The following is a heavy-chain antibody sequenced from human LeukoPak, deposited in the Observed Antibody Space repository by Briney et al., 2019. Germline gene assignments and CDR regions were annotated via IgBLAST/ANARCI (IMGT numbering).Heavy chain of an antibody. CDR1: GVSISIYY. V-gene: IGHV4-59*01. CDR2: IYNSEST. CDR3: ARVKGSNWFDP. Sequence: PSETLSLTCTVSGVSISIYYWSWIRQPPGKGLEWIGYIYNSESTYYNPSLKSRVTISLDTSKNQFSLRLNSVTAADTAVYYCARVKGSNWFDPWGQGTLVTVSS. D-gene: IGHD6-6*01. J-gene: IGHJ5*02.